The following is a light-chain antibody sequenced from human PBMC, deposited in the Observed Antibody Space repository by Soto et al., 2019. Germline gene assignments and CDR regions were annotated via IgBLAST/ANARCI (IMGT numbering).Light chain of an antibody. Sequence: ENVFTQSPATLSLPPGERATLSCRASQYVAGLLAWFQQKPGQAPRLLIYDTSERSTGAPARFRGSGSGTDSALTISSLKPEDFAVYQCQQRYTRPYTFGQGNK. J-gene: IGKJ2*01. CDR3: QQRYTRPYT. CDR2: DTS. CDR1: QYVAGL. V-gene: IGKV3-11*01.